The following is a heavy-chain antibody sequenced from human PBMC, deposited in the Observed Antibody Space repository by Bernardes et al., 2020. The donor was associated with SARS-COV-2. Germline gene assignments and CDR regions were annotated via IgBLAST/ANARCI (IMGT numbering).Heavy chain of an antibody. J-gene: IGHJ4*02. Sequence: SETLSLTCTVSGGSITSYYWSCIRQPPGKGLEWIGYVYYSGSTNYNPSLKSRVTISIDTSKNQFSLKLNSVTTADTAVYYCARLYSSGWYNLDYWGQGTLVTVSS. V-gene: IGHV4-59*01. CDR1: GGSITSYY. D-gene: IGHD6-19*01. CDR3: ARLYSSGWYNLDY. CDR2: VYYSGST.